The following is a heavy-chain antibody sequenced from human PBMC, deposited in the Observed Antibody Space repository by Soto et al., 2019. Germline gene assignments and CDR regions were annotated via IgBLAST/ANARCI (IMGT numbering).Heavy chain of an antibody. CDR2: INSDGSST. V-gene: IGHV3-74*01. CDR3: ARDHSGSLEEVVVFDY. D-gene: IGHD3-10*01. J-gene: IGHJ4*02. Sequence: GGSLRLSCAASGFTFSSYWMHWVRQAPGKGLVWVSRINSDGSSTSYADSVKGRFTISRDNAKNTLYLQMNSLRAEDTAVYYCARDHSGSLEEVVVFDYWGQGTLVTVSS. CDR1: GFTFSSYW.